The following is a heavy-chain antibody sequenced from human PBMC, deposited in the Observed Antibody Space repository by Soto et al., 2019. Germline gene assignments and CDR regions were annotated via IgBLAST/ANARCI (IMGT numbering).Heavy chain of an antibody. CDR1: GCTFSSYA. D-gene: IGHD1-20*01. CDR3: ARDLHWYNWKSGSFDY. CDR2: IIPIFGTA. J-gene: IGHJ4*02. V-gene: IGHV1-69*13. Sequence: ASVKVSCKASGCTFSSYAVSWVGQGPGQGLEWMGGIIPIFGTANYAQKFQGRVTITADESTSTAYMELRSLRSDDTAVYYCARDLHWYNWKSGSFDYWGQGTLVTVSS.